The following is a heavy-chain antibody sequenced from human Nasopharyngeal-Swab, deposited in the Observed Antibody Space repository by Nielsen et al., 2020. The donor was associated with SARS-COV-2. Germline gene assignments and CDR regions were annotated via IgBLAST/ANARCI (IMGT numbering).Heavy chain of an antibody. Sequence: GGSLRLSCAASGFTFSDYYMSWIRQAPGKGLEWVSYISSSSSYTNYADSVKGRFTISRDNAKNSLYLQMNSLRADDTAVYYCARVGATDFDYWGQGTLVTVSS. D-gene: IGHD1-26*01. CDR1: GFTFSDYY. V-gene: IGHV3-11*05. CDR3: ARVGATDFDY. CDR2: ISSSSSYT. J-gene: IGHJ4*02.